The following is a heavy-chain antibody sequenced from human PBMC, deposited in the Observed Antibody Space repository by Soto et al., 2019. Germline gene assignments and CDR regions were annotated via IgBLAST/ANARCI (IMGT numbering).Heavy chain of an antibody. CDR3: ARAGYFSGGSCYSVNDNWVDP. CDR1: GGTFSSYA. CDR2: IIPIFGTA. V-gene: IGHV1-69*13. J-gene: IGHJ5*02. Sequence: GASVKVSCKASGGTFSSYAISWVRQAPGQGLEWMGGIIPIFGTANYAQKFQGRVTITADESTSTAYMELSSLRSGDTAVYYCARAGYFSGGSCYSVNDNWVDPWGQGTLVTVSS. D-gene: IGHD2-15*01.